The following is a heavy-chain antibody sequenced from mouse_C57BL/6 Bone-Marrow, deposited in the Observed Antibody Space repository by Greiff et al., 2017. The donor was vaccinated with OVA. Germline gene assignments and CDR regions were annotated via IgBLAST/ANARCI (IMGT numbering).Heavy chain of an antibody. CDR1: VFSLSTFGMG. D-gene: IGHD2-1*01. Sequence: ESGPGILQPSQTLSLTCSFSVFSLSTFGMGVSWIRQPSGKGLEWLAHIYWDEDKHNKPSLKSRLTISKDTSNNQVFLKITTVDTADTATYCSARSDGNYGYFDYWGQGTTLTVSS. V-gene: IGHV8-9*01. CDR3: ARSDGNYGYFDY. J-gene: IGHJ2*01. CDR2: IYWDEDK.